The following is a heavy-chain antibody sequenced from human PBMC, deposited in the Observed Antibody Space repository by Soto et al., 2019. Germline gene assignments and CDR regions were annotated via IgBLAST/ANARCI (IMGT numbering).Heavy chain of an antibody. D-gene: IGHD3-3*01. V-gene: IGHV1-18*01. J-gene: IGHJ4*02. CDR2: ISAYNGNT. Sequence: GASVKVSCKASGYTFTSYGISWVRQAPGQGLEWMGWISAYNGNTNYAQKLQGRVTMTTDTSTSTAYMELRSLRSDDTAVYYCARTEWLHPLGRQPGDFDYWGQGTLVTVSS. CDR3: ARTEWLHPLGRQPGDFDY. CDR1: GYTFTSYG.